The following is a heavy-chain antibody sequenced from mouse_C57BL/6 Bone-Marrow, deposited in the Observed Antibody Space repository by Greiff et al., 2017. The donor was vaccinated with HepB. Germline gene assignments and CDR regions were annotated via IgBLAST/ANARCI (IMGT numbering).Heavy chain of an antibody. CDR3: ARDYDYPSFAY. V-gene: IGHV5-17*01. CDR2: ISSGSSTI. D-gene: IGHD2-4*01. CDR1: GFTFSDYG. Sequence: EVQVVESGGGLVKPGGSLKLSCAASGFTFSDYGMHWVRQAPEKGLEWVAYISSGSSTIYYADTVKGRFTISRDNAKNTLFLQMTSLRSEDTAMYYCARDYDYPSFAYWGQGTLVTVSA. J-gene: IGHJ3*01.